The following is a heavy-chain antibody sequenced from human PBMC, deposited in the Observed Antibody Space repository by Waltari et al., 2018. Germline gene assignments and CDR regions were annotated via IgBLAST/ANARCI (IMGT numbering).Heavy chain of an antibody. D-gene: IGHD3-3*01. CDR2: IYTSGST. J-gene: IGHJ6*03. CDR3: ARDGRFPYYYYYMDV. V-gene: IGHV4-4*07. CDR1: GGSISSYH. Sequence: QVQLQESGPGLVKPSETLSLTCTVSGGSISSYHWSWLRQPAGKGLEWIGRIYTSGSTNYNPSLKSRVTMSVDTSKNQFSLKLSSVTAADTAVYYCARDGRFPYYYYYMDVWGKGTTVTISS.